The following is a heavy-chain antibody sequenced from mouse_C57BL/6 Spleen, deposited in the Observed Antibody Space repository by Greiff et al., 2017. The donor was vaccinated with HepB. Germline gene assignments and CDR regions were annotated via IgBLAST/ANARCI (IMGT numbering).Heavy chain of an antibody. D-gene: IGHD1-1*01. CDR2: IYPRSGNT. V-gene: IGHV1-81*01. CDR1: GYTFTSYG. J-gene: IGHJ3*01. CDR3: ARDSITTVVAEGFAY. Sequence: QVQLKESGAELARPGASVKLSCKASGYTFTSYGISWVKQRTGQGLEWIGEIYPRSGNTYYNEKFKGKATLTADKSSSTAYMELRSLTSEDSAVYFCARDSITTVVAEGFAYWGQGTLVTVSA.